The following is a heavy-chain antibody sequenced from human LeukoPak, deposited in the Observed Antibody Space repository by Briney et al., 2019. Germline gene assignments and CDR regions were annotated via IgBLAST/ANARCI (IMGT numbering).Heavy chain of an antibody. V-gene: IGHV4-59*01. Sequence: SETLSLTCTVSGGSINGYYWTWLRQPPGNALEWLGYIYYSGSTNYNPSLRSRVTISVDTSKNQFSLTLISVTAADTALYYCARGEALRQNYGLDVWGQGTTVTVSS. CDR1: GGSINGYY. CDR2: IYYSGST. CDR3: ARGEALRQNYGLDV. J-gene: IGHJ6*02.